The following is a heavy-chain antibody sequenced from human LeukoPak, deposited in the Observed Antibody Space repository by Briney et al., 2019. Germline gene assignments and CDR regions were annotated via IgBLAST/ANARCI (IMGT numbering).Heavy chain of an antibody. V-gene: IGHV3-23*01. CDR3: ANGNRCTSPNCLGYYYFYMDV. J-gene: IGHJ6*03. Sequence: GGSLTLSCAASGFTFSSYAMNWARHAPGRGREWVSGFSGSGGTTYCADSVKARFTISRDNSKNTLYLQMNSLRAEDTAVYYCANGNRCTSPNCLGYYYFYMDVWGKGTTVTVSS. D-gene: IGHD2-8*01. CDR2: FSGSGGTT. CDR1: GFTFSSYA.